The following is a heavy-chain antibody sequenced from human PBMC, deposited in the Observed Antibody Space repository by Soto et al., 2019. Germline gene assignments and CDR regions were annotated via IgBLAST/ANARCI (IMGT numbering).Heavy chain of an antibody. D-gene: IGHD3-3*01. Sequence: GGSLRLSCAASGFTFSSYAMSWVRQAPGKGLEWVSAISGSGGSTYYADSVKGRFTISRDNSKNTLYLQMNSLRAEDTAVYYCAKLPYDFWSGFLPYYYYMDVWGKGTTVTVSS. CDR3: AKLPYDFWSGFLPYYYYMDV. V-gene: IGHV3-23*01. CDR2: ISGSGGST. J-gene: IGHJ6*03. CDR1: GFTFSSYA.